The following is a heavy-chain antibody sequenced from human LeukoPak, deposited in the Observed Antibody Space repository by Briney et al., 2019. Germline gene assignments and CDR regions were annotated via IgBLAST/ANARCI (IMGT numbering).Heavy chain of an antibody. CDR3: ARDQGYSGYDWTYYFDY. J-gene: IGHJ4*02. Sequence: GGSLRLSCAASGFTVSSNYMSWVRQAPGNGLEWVSVIYSAGNTYYADSVKGRFSISRDNSKNTLYLQMNSLRAEDTAVYYCARDQGYSGYDWTYYFDYWGQGTLVTVSS. D-gene: IGHD5-12*01. V-gene: IGHV3-66*01. CDR1: GFTVSSNY. CDR2: IYSAGNT.